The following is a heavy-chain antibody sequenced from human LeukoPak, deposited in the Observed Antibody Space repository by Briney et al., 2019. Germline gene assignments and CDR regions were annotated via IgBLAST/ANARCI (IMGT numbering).Heavy chain of an antibody. CDR2: INHSGST. CDR3: AKVQRGGVYDSSGSRQHHDAFDI. V-gene: IGHV4-34*01. CDR1: GGSISSYY. J-gene: IGHJ3*02. D-gene: IGHD3-22*01. Sequence: PSETLSLTCTVSGGSISSYYWSWIRQPPGKGLEWIGEINHSGSTNYNPSLKSRVTISVDTSKNQFSLKLSSVTAADTAVYYCAKVQRGGVYDSSGSRQHHDAFDIWGQGTMVTVSS.